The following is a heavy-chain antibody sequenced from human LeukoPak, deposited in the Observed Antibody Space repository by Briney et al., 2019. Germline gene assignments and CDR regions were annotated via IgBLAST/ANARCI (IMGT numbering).Heavy chain of an antibody. CDR3: ARQLPTAAADTRGYFDY. Sequence: PSETLSLTCNVSAGSISNGDYYLGWIRQAPGKGLEWIGCIFYGESTHYNPSLKSRATISVDTSKNQFSLKLTSVTAADAAIYYCARQLPTAAADTRGYFDYWGQGTVVTVSS. CDR1: AGSISNGDYY. D-gene: IGHD6-25*01. J-gene: IGHJ4*01. CDR2: IFYGEST. V-gene: IGHV4-39*01.